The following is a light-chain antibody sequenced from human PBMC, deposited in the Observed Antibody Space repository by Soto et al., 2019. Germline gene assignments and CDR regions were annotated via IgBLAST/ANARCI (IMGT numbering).Light chain of an antibody. CDR1: QSVSSSS. CDR3: QQYSSSPLT. V-gene: IGKV3-20*01. CDR2: GTS. Sequence: ENVLTQSPGTLSLSTGERATLSCRASQSVSSSSLAWYQQRPGQAPRLLIYGTSSRATGIPDRFSGSGSGTDFTLTISRLEPEDFAVYYCQQYSSSPLTFGQGTKVDI. J-gene: IGKJ1*01.